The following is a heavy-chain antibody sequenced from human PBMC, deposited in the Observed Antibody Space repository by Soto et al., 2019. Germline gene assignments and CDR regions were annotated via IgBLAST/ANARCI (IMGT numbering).Heavy chain of an antibody. CDR2: IHTNNGTA. CDR3: ARGYSSSSSVLLWFGEADYYYYGMDV. Sequence: GASVKVSCKASGYTFTNYAIHWVRQAPGQRLEWMGWIHTNNGTANYAQKFQGRVTITADESTSTAYMELSSLRSEDTAVYYCARGYSSSSSVLLWFGEADYYYYGMDVWGQGTTVTVSS. D-gene: IGHD3-10*01. CDR1: GYTFTNYA. J-gene: IGHJ6*02. V-gene: IGHV1-3*04.